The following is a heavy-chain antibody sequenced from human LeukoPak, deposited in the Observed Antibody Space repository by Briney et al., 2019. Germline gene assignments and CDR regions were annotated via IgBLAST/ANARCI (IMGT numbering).Heavy chain of an antibody. Sequence: PSETLSLTCTVSGGSISSYYWSWIRQPPGKGLEWIGSIYHSGSTNYNPSLKSRVTMSVDTSKSQFSLKLNSVTAADTAIYYCARQRDGYNLDCWGQGALVTVSS. D-gene: IGHD5-24*01. CDR3: ARQRDGYNLDC. J-gene: IGHJ4*02. V-gene: IGHV4-59*04. CDR2: IYHSGST. CDR1: GGSISSYY.